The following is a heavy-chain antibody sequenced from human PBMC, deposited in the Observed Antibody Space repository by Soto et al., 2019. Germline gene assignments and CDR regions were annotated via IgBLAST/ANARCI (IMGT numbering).Heavy chain of an antibody. V-gene: IGHV1-69*13. D-gene: IGHD5-12*01. CDR2: IIPIFGTA. CDR3: AIARRDGYNSQAFDI. CDR1: GGTFSSYA. J-gene: IGHJ3*02. Sequence: GASVKVSCKASGGTFSSYAISWLRQSPGQGLEWMGGIIPIFGTANYAQKFQGRVTITADESTSTAYMELSSLRSEDTAVYYCAIARRDGYNSQAFDIWGQGTMVTVSS.